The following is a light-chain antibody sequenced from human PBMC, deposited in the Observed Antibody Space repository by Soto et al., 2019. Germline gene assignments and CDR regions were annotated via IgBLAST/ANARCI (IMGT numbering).Light chain of an antibody. J-gene: IGKJ3*01. Sequence: DIRMTQSPSSLSAFIGDRVTITCQASQDIVNSLNWYQQKPGKAPKPLIYAPSSLETVVPSKFSGSGSGTDFSFTIFSLQPEDVATYYCQHYDSLPPTFGPGTKVDLK. CDR2: APS. V-gene: IGKV1-33*01. CDR3: QHYDSLPPT. CDR1: QDIVNS.